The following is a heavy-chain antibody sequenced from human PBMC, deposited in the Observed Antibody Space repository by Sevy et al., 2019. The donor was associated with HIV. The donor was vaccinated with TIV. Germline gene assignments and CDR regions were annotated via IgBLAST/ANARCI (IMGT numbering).Heavy chain of an antibody. Sequence: GGSLRLSCAASGFTFSSYSMNWVRQAPGKGLEWVSSISSSSSYIYYADSVKGRFTISRDNAKNSLYLQMNSLRAEDTAVYYCARCVFGVVTTGYGMDVWGQRTTVTVSS. D-gene: IGHD3-3*01. CDR2: ISSSSSYI. J-gene: IGHJ6*02. V-gene: IGHV3-21*01. CDR1: GFTFSSYS. CDR3: ARCVFGVVTTGYGMDV.